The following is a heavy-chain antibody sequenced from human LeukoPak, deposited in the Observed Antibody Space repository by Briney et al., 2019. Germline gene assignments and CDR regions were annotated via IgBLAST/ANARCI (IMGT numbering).Heavy chain of an antibody. CDR1: GGSISSYY. CDR2: IYYSGST. V-gene: IGHV4-59*01. J-gene: IGHJ6*02. CDR3: ASSHGSGSYHNGYGMDV. Sequence: PSETLSLTCTVSGGSISSYYWSWIRQPPGKGLEWIGYIYYSGSTNYNPSLKSRVTISVDTSKNQFSLKLSSVTAADTAVYYYASSHGSGSYHNGYGMDVWGQGTTVTVSS. D-gene: IGHD3-10*01.